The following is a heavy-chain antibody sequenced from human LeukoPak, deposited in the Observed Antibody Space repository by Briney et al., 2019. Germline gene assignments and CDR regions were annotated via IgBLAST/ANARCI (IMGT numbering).Heavy chain of an antibody. J-gene: IGHJ3*01. D-gene: IGHD3-16*01. CDR2: IYYTGTT. CDR1: GGSISGTYY. V-gene: IGHV4-59*08. CDR3: ARRWVYDKRAFDA. Sequence: SETLSLTCTVSGGSISGTYYWSWIRQPPGKGLEWIGYIYYTGTTGSNPSLKSRVTISLDTSKNQFSPNLSSVTAADTAVYYCARRWVYDKRAFDAWGQGTMVTVSS.